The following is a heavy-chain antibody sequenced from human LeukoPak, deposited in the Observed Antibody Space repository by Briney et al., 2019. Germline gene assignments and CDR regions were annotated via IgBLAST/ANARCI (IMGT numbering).Heavy chain of an antibody. CDR3: ARDHHRRLYDSQARDTFDI. CDR1: GFTFSSYS. J-gene: IGHJ3*02. Sequence: GGSLRLSCAASGFTFSSYSMNWVRQAPGKGLEWVSSISSSSSYIYYADSVKGRFTIPRDNAKNSLYLQMNSLRAEDTAVYYCARDHHRRLYDSQARDTFDIWGQGTMVTVSS. D-gene: IGHD3-22*01. CDR2: ISSSSSYI. V-gene: IGHV3-21*01.